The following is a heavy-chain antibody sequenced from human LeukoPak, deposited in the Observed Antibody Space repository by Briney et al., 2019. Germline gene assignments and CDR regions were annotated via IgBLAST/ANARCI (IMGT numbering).Heavy chain of an antibody. CDR1: GFTVSSNY. J-gene: IGHJ4*02. Sequence: PGGSLRLSCAASGFTVSSNYMSWVRQAPGKGLEWVSVIYSGGSTYYADSVKGRFTISRDNSKNTLYLQMNSLRAEDTAVYYCARGGPNGDGYKPLYYFDYWGQGTLVTVSS. V-gene: IGHV3-66*01. CDR3: ARGGPNGDGYKPLYYFDY. D-gene: IGHD5-12*01. CDR2: IYSGGST.